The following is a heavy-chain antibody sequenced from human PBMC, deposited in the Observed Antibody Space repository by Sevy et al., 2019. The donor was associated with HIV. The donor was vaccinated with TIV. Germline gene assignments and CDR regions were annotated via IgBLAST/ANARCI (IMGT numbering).Heavy chain of an antibody. CDR2: IIPIFGTA. V-gene: IGHV1-69*13. Sequence: ASVKVSCKASGGTFSSYAISWVRQAPGQGLEWMGGIIPIFGTANYAQKFQGRVTITADESTSTAYMELSSLRSEETAVYYCARVGRFYDSSGYLTRDRYYYYYGMDVWGQGTTVTVSS. D-gene: IGHD3-22*01. CDR3: ARVGRFYDSSGYLTRDRYYYYYGMDV. J-gene: IGHJ6*02. CDR1: GGTFSSYA.